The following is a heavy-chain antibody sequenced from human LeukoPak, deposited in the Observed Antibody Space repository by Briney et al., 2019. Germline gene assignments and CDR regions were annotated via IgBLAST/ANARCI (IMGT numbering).Heavy chain of an antibody. D-gene: IGHD2-15*01. Sequence: SVKVSCKASGYTFTSYGISWVRQAPGQGLEWMGGIIPIFGTANYAQKFQGRVTITADKSTSTAYMELSSLRSEDTAVYYCARDVTPLLRGCSGGSCYISWFDPWGQGTLVTVSS. V-gene: IGHV1-69*06. J-gene: IGHJ5*02. CDR1: GYTFTSYG. CDR3: ARDVTPLLRGCSGGSCYISWFDP. CDR2: IIPIFGTA.